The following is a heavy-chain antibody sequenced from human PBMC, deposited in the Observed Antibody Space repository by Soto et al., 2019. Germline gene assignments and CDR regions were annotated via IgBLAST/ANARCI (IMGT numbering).Heavy chain of an antibody. J-gene: IGHJ6*02. CDR3: ARAPGRMMNALRYYYGLDV. D-gene: IGHD2-8*01. Sequence: QVQLQESGPGLVKPSETLSFTCNVSGGSISSGGYYWSWIRQLPGKGLEGIGYIYHRGGTYYNPALKRRITISVDTSKNQFSLKMTSVTAADTAVYFCARAPGRMMNALRYYYGLDVWGQGTTVTVSS. V-gene: IGHV4-31*02. CDR2: IYHRGGT. CDR1: GGSISSGGYY.